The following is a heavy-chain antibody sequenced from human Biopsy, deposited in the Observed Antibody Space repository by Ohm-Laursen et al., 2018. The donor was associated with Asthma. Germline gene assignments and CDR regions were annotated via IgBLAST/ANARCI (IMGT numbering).Heavy chain of an antibody. CDR3: ARAQAAQYYYGMDV. D-gene: IGHD6-6*01. CDR1: GGSISSGGY. CDR2: ISHSGST. Sequence: PSQTLSLTCAVSGGSISSGGYWTWIRQPPGKGLEWIGYISHSGSTYFNPSLKSRVTISLDRTKSQFSLKLSSVTAADTALYYCARAQAAQYYYGMDVWSQGTTVIVSS. J-gene: IGHJ6*02. V-gene: IGHV4-30-2*01.